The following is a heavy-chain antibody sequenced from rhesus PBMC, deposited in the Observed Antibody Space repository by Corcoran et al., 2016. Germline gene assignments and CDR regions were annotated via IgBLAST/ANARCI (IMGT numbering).Heavy chain of an antibody. V-gene: IGHV2S1*01. CDR3: ARITGVLIKGDV. CDR1: GFSLTTGGMG. J-gene: IGHJ5-1*01. D-gene: IGHD3-34*01. Sequence: QVTLKESGPALVKPTQTLTLTCIFSGFSLTTGGMGVGWIRKPPGKALEWLASIYWDDSKYYTTSLKTRLTISKGTSKNQVVLTMTNMDLVDTATYYCARITGVLIKGDVWGAGVLVTVSS. CDR2: IYWDDSK.